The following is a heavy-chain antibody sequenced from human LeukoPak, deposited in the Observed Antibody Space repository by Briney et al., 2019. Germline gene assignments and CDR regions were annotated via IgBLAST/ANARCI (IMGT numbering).Heavy chain of an antibody. D-gene: IGHD4-17*01. CDR1: GGSFSSYV. J-gene: IGHJ4*02. V-gene: IGHV1-69*04. CDR2: IIPTLAIA. Sequence: ASVTVSFKSSGGSFSSYVINWVRQAHGQGLEWMGRIIPTLAIANYAQKFQGRVTITADKSTSTAYMELSSLRSEDTAVYYCAGHPDYGDYDLTRPYDYWGQGTLVTVSS. CDR3: AGHPDYGDYDLTRPYDY.